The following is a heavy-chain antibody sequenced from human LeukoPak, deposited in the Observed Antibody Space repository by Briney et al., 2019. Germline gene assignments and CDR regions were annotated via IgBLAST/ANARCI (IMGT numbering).Heavy chain of an antibody. Sequence: GASVKVSCKASGGTFSSYAIGWVRQAPGQGLEWMGGIIPIFGTANYAQKFQGRVTITTDESTSTAYMELSSLRSEDTAVYYCARGGEMATIIGDAFDIWGQGTMVTVSS. J-gene: IGHJ3*02. V-gene: IGHV1-69*05. CDR1: GGTFSSYA. D-gene: IGHD5-24*01. CDR2: IIPIFGTA. CDR3: ARGGEMATIIGDAFDI.